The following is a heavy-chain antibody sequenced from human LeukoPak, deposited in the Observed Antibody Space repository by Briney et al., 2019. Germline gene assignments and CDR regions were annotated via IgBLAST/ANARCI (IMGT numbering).Heavy chain of an antibody. J-gene: IGHJ3*02. CDR2: IKHSGST. CDR3: ASETRRGYSYGSPTDGFDI. D-gene: IGHD5-18*01. Sequence: SETLSLTCAVYGGSFSGYYWSWIRQPPGKGLEWIGEIKHSGSTNYNPSLKSRVTISVDTSKNQFSLKLSSVTAADTAVYYCASETRRGYSYGSPTDGFDIWGQGTMVTVSS. CDR1: GGSFSGYY. V-gene: IGHV4-34*01.